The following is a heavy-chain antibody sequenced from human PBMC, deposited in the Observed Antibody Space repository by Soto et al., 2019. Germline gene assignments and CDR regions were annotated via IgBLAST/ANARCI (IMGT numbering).Heavy chain of an antibody. J-gene: IGHJ6*02. CDR3: ARSDERGLAWNYYYGMDV. CDR2: IISIFGSP. CDR1: GGAFSRHA. D-gene: IGHD1-1*01. V-gene: IGHV1-69*01. Sequence: QVQLVQSGAEVKKPGSSVKVSCKASGGAFSRHAISWVRQAPGQGLEWMGGIISIFGSPNYAQKFQARVTITADEATKTAYMELSNLRSDDTAVYYCARSDERGLAWNYYYGMDVWGQGTTVTVSS.